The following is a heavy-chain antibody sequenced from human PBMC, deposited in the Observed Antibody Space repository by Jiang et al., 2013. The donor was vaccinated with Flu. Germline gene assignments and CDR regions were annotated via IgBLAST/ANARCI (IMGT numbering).Heavy chain of an antibody. V-gene: IGHV3-33*01. CDR1: GFTFSSYG. CDR3: ARDRSGYYGDNVFDI. D-gene: IGHD3-22*01. J-gene: IGHJ3*02. Sequence: VVQPGRSLRLSCAASGFTFSSYGMHWVRQAPGKGLEWVAVIWYDGSNKYYADSVKGRFTISRDNVKNTLYLQMNSLRAEDTAVYYCARDRSGYYGDNVFDIWGQGTMVTVSS. CDR2: IWYDGSNK.